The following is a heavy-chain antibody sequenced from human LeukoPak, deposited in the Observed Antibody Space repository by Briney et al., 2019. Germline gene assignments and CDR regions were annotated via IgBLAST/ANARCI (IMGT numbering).Heavy chain of an antibody. CDR3: ARVGQLRHFDY. D-gene: IGHD6-6*01. J-gene: IGHJ4*02. V-gene: IGHV3-74*01. Sequence: GGSLRLSCAASGFTFSSYWMHWVRQAPGKGLVWVSRINSDGSSTSYADSVKGRFTISRDNAKNSLHLQMNSLRAEDTAVYYCARVGQLRHFDYWGQGTLVTVSS. CDR2: INSDGSST. CDR1: GFTFSSYW.